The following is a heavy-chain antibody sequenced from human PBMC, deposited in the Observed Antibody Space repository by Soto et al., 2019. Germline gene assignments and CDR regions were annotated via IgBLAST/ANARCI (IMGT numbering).Heavy chain of an antibody. CDR2: IYYSGTT. V-gene: IGHV4-28*01. CDR1: GFSISRSKW. Sequence: SGTLSPTCAFSGFSISRSKWWGWVRQPPGKGLEWIGYIYYSGTTYYNPSLKSRVTMSIDTSKNHFSLKLTSVTAVDTAVYYCARREIQGPIDYWGQGTLVTVSS. CDR3: ARREIQGPIDY. J-gene: IGHJ4*02. D-gene: IGHD1-26*01.